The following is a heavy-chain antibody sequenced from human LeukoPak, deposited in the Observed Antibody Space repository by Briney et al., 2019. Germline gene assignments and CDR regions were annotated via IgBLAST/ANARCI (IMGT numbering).Heavy chain of an antibody. D-gene: IGHD6-19*01. J-gene: IGHJ4*02. CDR2: ISYDGSNK. CDR3: LGYSSGWYGRDFDY. Sequence: GGSLRLSCAASGFTFSSYAMPWVRQAPGRGRGWVAVISYDGSNKYYADSVKGRFTISRDNSKNTLYLQMNSLRAEDTAVYYCLGYSSGWYGRDFDYWGQGTLVTVSS. V-gene: IGHV3-30-3*01. CDR1: GFTFSSYA.